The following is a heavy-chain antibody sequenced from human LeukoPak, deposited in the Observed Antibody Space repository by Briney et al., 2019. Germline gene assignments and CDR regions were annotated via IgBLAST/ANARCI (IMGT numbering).Heavy chain of an antibody. J-gene: IGHJ4*02. D-gene: IGHD5-18*01. V-gene: IGHV1-69*13. CDR1: GGTFSSYA. CDR2: IIPIFGTA. Sequence: GASVKVSCKASGGTFSSYAISWVRQAPGQGLEWMGGIIPIFGTANYAQKFQGRVTITADESTSTAYMELSSLRSEDTAVYYCAAGGDTAMVTGGDYFDYWGQGTLVTVSS. CDR3: AAGGDTAMVTGGDYFDY.